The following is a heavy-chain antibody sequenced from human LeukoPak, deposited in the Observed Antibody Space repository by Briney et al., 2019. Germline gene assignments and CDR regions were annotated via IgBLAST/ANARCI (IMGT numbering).Heavy chain of an antibody. Sequence: SETLSLTCTVSGGSISSSSYYWGWIRQPPGKGLEWIGSIYYSGSTYYNPSLKSRVTISVDTSKNQFSLKLSSVTAADTAVYYCARGRLEGREGYCSSTSCLAWVDNYWGQGTLVTVSS. D-gene: IGHD2-2*01. CDR1: GGSISSSSYY. V-gene: IGHV4-39*01. CDR3: ARGRLEGREGYCSSTSCLAWVDNY. J-gene: IGHJ4*02. CDR2: IYYSGST.